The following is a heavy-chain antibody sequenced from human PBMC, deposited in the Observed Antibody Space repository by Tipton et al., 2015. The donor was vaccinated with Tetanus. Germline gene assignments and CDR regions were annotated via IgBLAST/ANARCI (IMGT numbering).Heavy chain of an antibody. CDR1: GASSSGFY. V-gene: IGHV4-34*01. J-gene: IGHJ6*02. CDR3: ARGSKGSTAWFPDHYGMDV. CDR2: VNHRVGS. D-gene: IGHD6-19*01. Sequence: GLVKPSETLSLTCAVYGASSSGFYWSWIRQPPGKGLQWIGEVNHRVGSSYNPFLKSRATMSVDTSKNRVSLKWNSVTAADTAVYYCARGSKGSTAWFPDHYGMDVWDQGTTVTVSS.